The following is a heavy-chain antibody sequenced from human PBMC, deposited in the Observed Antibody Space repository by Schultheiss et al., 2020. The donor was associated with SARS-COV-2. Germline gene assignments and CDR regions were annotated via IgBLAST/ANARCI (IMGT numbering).Heavy chain of an antibody. V-gene: IGHV4-59*12. CDR1: GDSISSYY. CDR2: IHHSGYT. CDR3: AREHIVGANYYFDY. Sequence: SETLSLTCTVSGDSISSYYWSWIRQPPGKGLEWIGTIHHSGYTYYNPSLKSRVTISADTSRNEFSLKLSSVTAADTAVYYCAREHIVGANYYFDYWGQGTLVTVSS. J-gene: IGHJ4*02. D-gene: IGHD1-26*01.